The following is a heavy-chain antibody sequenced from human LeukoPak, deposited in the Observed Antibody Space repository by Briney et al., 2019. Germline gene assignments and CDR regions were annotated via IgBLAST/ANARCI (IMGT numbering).Heavy chain of an antibody. D-gene: IGHD2-15*01. Sequence: APVKVSCKASGYTFTGYYMHWVRQAPGQGLEWMGWINPNSGGTNYAQKFQGRVTMTRDTSISTAYMELSRLRSDDTAVYYCARGEGYCSGGSCYWYYMDVWGKGTTVTVS. V-gene: IGHV1-2*02. CDR1: GYTFTGYY. CDR3: ARGEGYCSGGSCYWYYMDV. J-gene: IGHJ6*03. CDR2: INPNSGGT.